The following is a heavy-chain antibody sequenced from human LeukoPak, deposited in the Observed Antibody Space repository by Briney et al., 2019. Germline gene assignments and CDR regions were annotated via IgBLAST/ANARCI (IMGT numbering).Heavy chain of an antibody. CDR3: ARAGTGVPPRRSTFDY. V-gene: IGHV3-21*01. D-gene: IGHD7-27*01. CDR1: GFTFSSYS. CDR2: ISSSSSYI. J-gene: IGHJ4*02. Sequence: GGSLRLSCAASGFTFSSYSMNWVRQAPGKGLEWVSSISSSSSYIYYADSVKGRFTTSRDNAKNSLYLQMNSLRAEDTAVYYCARAGTGVPPRRSTFDYWGQGTLVTVSS.